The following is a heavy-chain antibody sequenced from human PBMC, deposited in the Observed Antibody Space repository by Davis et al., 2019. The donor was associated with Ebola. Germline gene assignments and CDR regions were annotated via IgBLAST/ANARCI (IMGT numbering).Heavy chain of an antibody. D-gene: IGHD3-22*01. J-gene: IGHJ5*02. CDR3: ARVVTMIVVGGWFDP. CDR2: ISAYNGNT. Sequence: ASVKVSCKASGYTFTSYGISWVRQAPGQGLEWMGWISAYNGNTNYAQKLQGRVTMTTDTSTSTAYMELRSLRSDDTAVYYCARVVTMIVVGGWFDPWGQGTLVTVSS. V-gene: IGHV1-18*01. CDR1: GYTFTSYG.